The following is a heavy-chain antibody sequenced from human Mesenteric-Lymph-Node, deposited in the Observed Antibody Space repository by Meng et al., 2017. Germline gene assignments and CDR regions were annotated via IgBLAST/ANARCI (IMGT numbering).Heavy chain of an antibody. J-gene: IGHJ4*02. CDR2: INPNSGGT. V-gene: IGHV1-2*02. Sequence: ASVKVSCKASGYTFTGYYMHWVRQAPGQGLEWMGWINPNSGGTNYAQKFQGRVTMTRDTSISTAYMELSRLRSDDTAVYYCAPEPITMIVVVITRWGQGTLVTVSS. CDR3: APEPITMIVVVITR. CDR1: GYTFTGYY. D-gene: IGHD3-22*01.